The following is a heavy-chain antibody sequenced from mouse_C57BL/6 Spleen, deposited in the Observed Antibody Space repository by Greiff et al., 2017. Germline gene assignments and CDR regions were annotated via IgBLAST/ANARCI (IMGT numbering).Heavy chain of an antibody. CDR1: GYTFTDYY. D-gene: IGHD1-1*01. J-gene: IGHJ1*03. Sequence: EVQLQQSGPELVKPGASVKISCKASGYTFTDYYMNWVKQSHGKSLEWIGDINPNNGGTSYNQKFKGKATLTVDKSSSTAYMELRSLTSEDSAVYYCAPAPLLLRPYWYFDVWGTGTTVTVSS. CDR2: INPNNGGT. V-gene: IGHV1-26*01. CDR3: APAPLLLRPYWYFDV.